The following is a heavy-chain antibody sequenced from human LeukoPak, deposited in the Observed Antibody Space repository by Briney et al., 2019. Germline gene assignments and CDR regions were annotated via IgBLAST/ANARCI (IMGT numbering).Heavy chain of an antibody. CDR2: ISAYNRNP. V-gene: IGHV1-18*01. CDR3: ARDSLYDFWSGTREFDP. D-gene: IGHD3-3*01. J-gene: IGHJ5*02. CDR1: GYTFTSYG. Sequence: ASXXVSCKASGYTFTSYGISWVRQAPGQGGEGMGWISAYNRNPNYSHTLQGRVTMTTHTSTSTAYMELRSLRSDDTAVYYCARDSLYDFWSGTREFDPWGQGTLVTVSS.